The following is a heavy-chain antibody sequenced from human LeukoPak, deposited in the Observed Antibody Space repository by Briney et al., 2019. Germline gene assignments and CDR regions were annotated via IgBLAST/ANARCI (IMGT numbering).Heavy chain of an antibody. Sequence: PSGTLSLTCAVSGGSISSSNWWSWVRQPPGKGLEWIGSIYYSGSTYYNPSLKSRVTISVDTSKNQFSLKLSSVTAADTAVYYCARTHYYYYYMDVWGKGTTVTISS. J-gene: IGHJ6*03. CDR2: IYYSGST. CDR3: ARTHYYYYYMDV. CDR1: GGSISSSNW. V-gene: IGHV4-4*02.